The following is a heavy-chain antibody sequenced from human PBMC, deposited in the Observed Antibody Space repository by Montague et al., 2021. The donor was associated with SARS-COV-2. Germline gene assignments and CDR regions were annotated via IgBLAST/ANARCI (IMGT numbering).Heavy chain of an antibody. CDR3: ARGHLSVSMIVVVFTSASYYFDY. CDR2: IKQSGRT. D-gene: IGHD3-22*01. CDR1: GGSFGDDH. Sequence: SETLSLTCAVYGGSFGDDHWSWIRQPPGKGLEWIGDIKQSGRTNYNPSLKSRVTISVDTSKNQLSLKLTSVTAADTAVYFCARGHLSVSMIVVVFTSASYYFDYWGRGAQVTVSS. J-gene: IGHJ4*02. V-gene: IGHV4-34*01.